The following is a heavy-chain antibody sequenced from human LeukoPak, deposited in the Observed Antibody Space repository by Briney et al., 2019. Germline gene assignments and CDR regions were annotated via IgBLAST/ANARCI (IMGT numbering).Heavy chain of an antibody. J-gene: IGHJ2*01. Sequence: SETLSLTCTVSGGSLSSGGYYWSWIRQHPGKGLEWIGYIYYSGSTYYNPSLKSRVTISVDTSKNQFSLKLSSVTAADTAVYYCARDQYYYGSGSYFPPSWYFDLWGRGTLVTVSS. CDR1: GGSLSSGGYY. CDR3: ARDQYYYGSGSYFPPSWYFDL. V-gene: IGHV4-31*03. D-gene: IGHD3-10*01. CDR2: IYYSGST.